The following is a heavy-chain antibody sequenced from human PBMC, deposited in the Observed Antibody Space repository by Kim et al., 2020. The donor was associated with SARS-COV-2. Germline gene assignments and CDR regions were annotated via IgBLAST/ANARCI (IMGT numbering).Heavy chain of an antibody. J-gene: IGHJ6*02. CDR3: AKDRSSSWYWDYYYGMDV. CDR2: ISYDRSNK. Sequence: GGSLRLSCAASGFTFSSFGMHWVRQAPGKGLEWVAVISYDRSNKYYADSVKGRFTISRDNSKNTLYLQMNSLRAEDAAVYYCAKDRSSSWYWDYYYGMDVCGQGTTVTVSS. V-gene: IGHV3-30*18. CDR1: GFTFSSFG. D-gene: IGHD6-13*01.